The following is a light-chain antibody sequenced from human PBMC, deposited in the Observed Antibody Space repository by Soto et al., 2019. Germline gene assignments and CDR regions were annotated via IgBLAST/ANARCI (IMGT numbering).Light chain of an antibody. V-gene: IGLV2-8*01. CDR2: EVN. Sequence: QSALTQPPSASGSPGQSVTIPCAGTSTDVGEYNYVSWYQQHPVKVPKLIIFEVNKPPSGVPHRFSGSKAVDTASLTVSGLHADDEADYYCSSFAGAPVIFGGGTKVTVL. CDR3: SSFAGAPVI. CDR1: STDVGEYNY. J-gene: IGLJ2*01.